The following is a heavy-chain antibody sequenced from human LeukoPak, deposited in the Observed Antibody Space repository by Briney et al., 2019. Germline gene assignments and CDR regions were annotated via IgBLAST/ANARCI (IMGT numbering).Heavy chain of an antibody. V-gene: IGHV1-8*01. CDR3: ASMAEEKYCSGGSCSWGTR. CDR2: MNPNSGNT. D-gene: IGHD2-15*01. J-gene: IGHJ4*02. CDR1: GYTFISYD. Sequence: ASVKVSCKASGYTFISYDINWVRQATGQGLEWMGWMNPNSGNTGYAQKFQGRVTMTRNTSISTAHMELSSLRSEDTAVYYCASMAEEKYCSGGSCSWGTRWGQGTLVTVSS.